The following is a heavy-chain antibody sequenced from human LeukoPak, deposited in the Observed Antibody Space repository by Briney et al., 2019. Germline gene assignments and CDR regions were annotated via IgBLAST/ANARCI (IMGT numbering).Heavy chain of an antibody. CDR2: IGGTSSTF. CDR3: ARGNSVVVPY. J-gene: IGHJ4*02. V-gene: IGHV3-48*02. D-gene: IGHD2-2*01. CDR1: GSSFTTYK. Sequence: GGSLRLSCLASGSSFTTYKMNWVRQAPGKGLEWISYIGGTSSTFVYADSVRGRFTISRDNAKNSLFLQMNSLRDEDTAVYYCARGNSVVVPYWGQGTLVTVSS.